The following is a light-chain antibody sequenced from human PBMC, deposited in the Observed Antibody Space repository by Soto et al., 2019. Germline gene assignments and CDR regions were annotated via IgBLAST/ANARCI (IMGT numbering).Light chain of an antibody. Sequence: ENVLTQSQGTLSLSPGDGATLSCRASQSVRNNYLAWYQQKPGQAPRLLIYGASSRATGITYRFNGSGSGTDFTLTISRREREESAMYYWQQVGSAPYTFGQGTELEIK. CDR2: GAS. CDR3: QQVGSAPYT. V-gene: IGKV3-20*01. J-gene: IGKJ2*01. CDR1: QSVRNNY.